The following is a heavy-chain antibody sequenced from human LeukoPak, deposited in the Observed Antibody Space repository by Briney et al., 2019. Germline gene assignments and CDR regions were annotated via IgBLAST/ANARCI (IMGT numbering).Heavy chain of an antibody. J-gene: IGHJ5*02. V-gene: IGHV3-48*03. CDR3: ARGAHDDSSGYYFAYNWFDP. Sequence: GGSLRLSCAASGFTFRSYEMNWVRQAPAKGLEGVSYISSSGSTIYYADSVKGRFTISRDNAKNSLYLQMNSLRAEDTAVYYCARGAHDDSSGYYFAYNWFDPWGQGTLVTVSS. D-gene: IGHD3-22*01. CDR2: ISSSGSTI. CDR1: GFTFRSYE.